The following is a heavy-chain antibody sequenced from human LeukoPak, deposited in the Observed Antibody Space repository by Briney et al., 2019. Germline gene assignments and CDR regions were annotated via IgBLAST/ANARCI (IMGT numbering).Heavy chain of an antibody. CDR1: GGTFSSYA. Sequence: ASVKVSCKASGGTFSSYAISWVRQAPGQGLEWMGGIIPIFGTANYAQKFQGRVTITADESTSTAYMELRSLRSDDTAVYYCARENYYDSSGYYYASWFDPWGQGTLVTVSS. V-gene: IGHV1-69*13. CDR3: ARENYYDSSGYYYASWFDP. D-gene: IGHD3-22*01. J-gene: IGHJ5*02. CDR2: IIPIFGTA.